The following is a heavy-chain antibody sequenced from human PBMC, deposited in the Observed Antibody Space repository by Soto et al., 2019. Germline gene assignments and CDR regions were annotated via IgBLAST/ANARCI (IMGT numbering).Heavy chain of an antibody. CDR2: IYFDGITT. D-gene: IGHD1-26*01. CDR3: AREGAMGVDY. J-gene: IGHJ4*02. Sequence: GGSLRLSCTASGFTFNTHWMHWVRQAPGKGLVWVARIYFDGITTNYADSVKGRLTVSRDNAKNTVYLHVNTLRDEDTAVYYCAREGAMGVDYWGQGTLVTVSS. V-gene: IGHV3-74*01. CDR1: GFTFNTHW.